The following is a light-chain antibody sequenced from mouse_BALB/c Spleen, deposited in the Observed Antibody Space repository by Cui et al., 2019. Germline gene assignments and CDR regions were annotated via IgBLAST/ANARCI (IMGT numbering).Light chain of an antibody. CDR3: LQHWNYPLT. CDR2: LAS. V-gene: IGKV6-14*01. J-gene: IGKJ4*01. Sequence: DIVMTQSQKFMSTSVGDRVSITCKASQNVRTAVAWYQQKPGQSPKALIYLASTRHTGVPDRFTGSGSGTDFTLTIINVQSEDLADYFCLQHWNYPLTFGSGTKLEIK. CDR1: QNVRTA.